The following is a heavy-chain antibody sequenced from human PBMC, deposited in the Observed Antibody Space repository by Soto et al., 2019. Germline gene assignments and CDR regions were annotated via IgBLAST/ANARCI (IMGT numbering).Heavy chain of an antibody. CDR2: IYPGDSHT. CDR1: GYSFTSYW. Sequence: GESLKISCKGSGYSFTSYWIGWVRQMPGKGLEWMGIIYPGDSHTKYSPSFQGQVTISADKSISTAYLQWSGLKVSDTGIYYCAGQGYCSTTACYTVDYWGQGTLVTVSS. CDR3: AGQGYCSTTACYTVDY. J-gene: IGHJ4*02. V-gene: IGHV5-51*01. D-gene: IGHD2-2*02.